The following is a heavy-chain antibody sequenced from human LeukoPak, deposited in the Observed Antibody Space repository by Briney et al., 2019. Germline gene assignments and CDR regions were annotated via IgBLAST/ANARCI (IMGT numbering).Heavy chain of an antibody. CDR1: GGSFSGYY. CDR3: ARTPQGYYDSSGYPMYYFDY. D-gene: IGHD3-22*01. Sequence: KPSETLSLTCAVYGGSFSGYYWSWIRQPPGKGLEWIGEINHSGSTNYSPSLKSRVTISVDTSKNQFSLKLSSVTAADTAVYYCARTPQGYYDSSGYPMYYFDYWGQGTLVTVSS. V-gene: IGHV4-34*01. J-gene: IGHJ4*02. CDR2: INHSGST.